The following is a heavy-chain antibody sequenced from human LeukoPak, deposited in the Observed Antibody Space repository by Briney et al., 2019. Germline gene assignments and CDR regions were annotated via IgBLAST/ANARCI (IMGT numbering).Heavy chain of an antibody. CDR3: ARPRAPYSTSWPLDY. CDR1: GFTFDDYG. J-gene: IGHJ4*02. V-gene: IGHV3-20*01. Sequence: GGSLRLSCAASGFTFDDYGMSWVRQSPGKGLEWFSGINWNGENTAYADSVKGRFTISRDNAKNSLFLQMNSLRAEDMALYHCARPRAPYSTSWPLDYWGQGTLVTVSS. D-gene: IGHD6-13*01. CDR2: INWNGENT.